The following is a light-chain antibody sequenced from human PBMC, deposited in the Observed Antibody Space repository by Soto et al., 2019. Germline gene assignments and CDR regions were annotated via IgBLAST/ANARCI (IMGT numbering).Light chain of an antibody. Sequence: EIVLTQSPATLSLSPGERATLSCRASQNVSTYLAWYQQKPGQAPRLLIYDASNRATGIPARFSGSGSGTDFTLTISSLEPEDFATYYCLQHTTYPRTFGQGTRVEIK. V-gene: IGKV3-11*01. CDR1: QNVSTY. CDR2: DAS. CDR3: LQHTTYPRT. J-gene: IGKJ2*02.